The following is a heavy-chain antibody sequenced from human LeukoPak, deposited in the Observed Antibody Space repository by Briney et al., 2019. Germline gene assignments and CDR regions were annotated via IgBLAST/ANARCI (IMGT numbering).Heavy chain of an antibody. Sequence: PGGSLRLSCAASGFTFSDYYMSWIRQPPGKGLEWIGEINHSGSTNYSPSLKSRVTISVDTSKNQFSLKLSSVTAADTAVYYCARRSGYSYGAYYFDYWGQGTLVTVSS. CDR2: INHSGST. CDR1: GFTFSDYY. J-gene: IGHJ4*02. D-gene: IGHD5-18*01. V-gene: IGHV4-34*01. CDR3: ARRSGYSYGAYYFDY.